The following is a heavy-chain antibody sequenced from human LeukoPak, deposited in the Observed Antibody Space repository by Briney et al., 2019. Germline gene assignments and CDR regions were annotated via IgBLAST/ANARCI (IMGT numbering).Heavy chain of an antibody. D-gene: IGHD6-19*01. CDR2: IYDAGGT. J-gene: IGHJ3*02. Sequence: SETLSLTCTVSSGSLSRHALTWVRQPPGKGLEWIGYIYDAGGTNYNPSLRSRLTMSVDTSKNQFSLKVTSVTAADTAVYYCARGSSGWYGDAFDIWGQGTMVTVSS. V-gene: IGHV4-59*11. CDR1: SGSLSRHA. CDR3: ARGSSGWYGDAFDI.